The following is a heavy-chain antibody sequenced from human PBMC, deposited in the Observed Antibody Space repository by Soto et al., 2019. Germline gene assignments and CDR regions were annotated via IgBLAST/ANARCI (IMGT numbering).Heavy chain of an antibody. J-gene: IGHJ4*02. CDR3: AGNIAGGSLVY. V-gene: IGHV3-66*01. CDR2: IYSDGST. D-gene: IGHD6-13*01. Sequence: EVQLVESGGGLVQPGGSLRLSCAASRFTVSRTYMTWVRQAPGKGLEWVSVIYSDGSTYYADSVKGRVTISRDNSKNILYLQRNSMRVEDTAVYYCAGNIAGGSLVYWGQGTLVTVSS. CDR1: RFTVSRTY.